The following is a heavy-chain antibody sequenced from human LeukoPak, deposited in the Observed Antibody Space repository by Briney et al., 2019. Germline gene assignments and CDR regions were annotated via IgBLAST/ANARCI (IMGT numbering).Heavy chain of an antibody. V-gene: IGHV5-51*01. Sequence: GESLKISCKGSGYSFTTYWIGWVRQMPGKGLEWMGIIYPGDSDTRYSPSFQGQVTISADKSISTAYLQWNSLRAEDTAVYYCATRRQWLFDYWGQGTLVTVSP. CDR2: IYPGDSDT. D-gene: IGHD6-19*01. J-gene: IGHJ4*02. CDR1: GYSFTTYW. CDR3: ATRRQWLFDY.